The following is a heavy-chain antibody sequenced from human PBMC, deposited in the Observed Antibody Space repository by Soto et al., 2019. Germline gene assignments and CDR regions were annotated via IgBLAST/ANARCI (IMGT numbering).Heavy chain of an antibody. D-gene: IGHD3-22*01. CDR1: GFRFHTFA. CDR2: IYHDGH. CDR3: GKDLSPYDGSGYSDT. V-gene: IGHV3-33*06. Sequence: PGGSLRLSCAASGFRFHTFAIHWVRQAPGKGLEGVATIYHDGHYYADSDKGRFTISRDNSKNKVYLQMNNLTVADTAVYYCGKDLSPYDGSGYSDTWGRGTLVTVSS. J-gene: IGHJ4*02.